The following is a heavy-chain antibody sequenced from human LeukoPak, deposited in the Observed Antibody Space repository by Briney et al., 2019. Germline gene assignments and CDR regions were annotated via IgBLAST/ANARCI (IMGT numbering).Heavy chain of an antibody. J-gene: IGHJ6*03. CDR1: GGSISSSSYY. CDR3: ARHQSYYYDYYMDV. CDR2: IYYSGST. Sequence: SETLSLTCTVSGGSISSSSYYWGWIRQPPGKGLEWIGSIYYSGSTYYNPSLKSRVTISVDTSKNQFSLRLTSVTAADTAVYYCARHQSYYYDYYMDVWGKGTTVTISS. V-gene: IGHV4-39*01.